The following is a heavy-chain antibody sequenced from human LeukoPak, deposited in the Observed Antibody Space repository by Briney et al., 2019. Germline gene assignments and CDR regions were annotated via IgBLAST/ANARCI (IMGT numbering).Heavy chain of an antibody. Sequence: GGSLRLSCAASGFTFSHHHIHWVRQAPGKGLEWVTFIALDGSRKIYADSVKGRFTISRDNSKNTVSLQMNSLGVEDTAVYYCARDQGDASGWFFDYWGQGARVIVSS. J-gene: IGHJ4*02. V-gene: IGHV3-30*02. CDR1: GFTFSHHH. CDR3: ARDQGDASGWFFDY. D-gene: IGHD6-19*01. CDR2: IALDGSRK.